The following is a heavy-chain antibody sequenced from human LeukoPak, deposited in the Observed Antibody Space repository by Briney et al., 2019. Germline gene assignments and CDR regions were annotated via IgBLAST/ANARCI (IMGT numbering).Heavy chain of an antibody. D-gene: IGHD2-2*01. Sequence: PGGSLRLSCAASGFTFSSYAMHWVRQAPGKGLEWVAVISYDGSNKYYADSVKGRFTISRDNSKNTLYLQMNSLRAEDTAVYYCARDLLGYCSSTSCYGDNWFDPWGQGTLVTVSS. CDR1: GFTFSSYA. CDR3: ARDLLGYCSSTSCYGDNWFDP. J-gene: IGHJ5*02. V-gene: IGHV3-30*01. CDR2: ISYDGSNK.